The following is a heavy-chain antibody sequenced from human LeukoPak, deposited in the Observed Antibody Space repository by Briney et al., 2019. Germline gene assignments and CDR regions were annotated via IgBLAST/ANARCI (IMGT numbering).Heavy chain of an antibody. CDR2: INHSGST. J-gene: IGHJ4*02. V-gene: IGHV4-34*01. CDR3: ARAFTYYDFWSGYLGRYFDY. Sequence: SETLSLTCAVYGGSFSGYYWSWIRQPPGKGLEWIGEINHSGSTNYNPSLKSRVTISVDTSKNQFSLKPSSVTAADTAVYYCARAFTYYDFWSGYLGRYFDYWGQGTLVTVSS. D-gene: IGHD3-3*01. CDR1: GGSFSGYY.